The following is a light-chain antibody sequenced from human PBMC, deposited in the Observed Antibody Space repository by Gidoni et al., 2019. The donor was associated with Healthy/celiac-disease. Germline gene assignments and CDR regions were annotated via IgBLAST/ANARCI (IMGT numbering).Light chain of an antibody. CDR3: QQYNSYSYT. Sequence: DIKMTQSPSNLSAFVGDRVNITCRASQSISTWLAWYQQKPGKAPKLLIYDASSFESWVPSRFSGSGSGTEFTLTISSLQPDDFATYYCQQYNSYSYTFGQGTKLEIK. J-gene: IGKJ2*01. V-gene: IGKV1-5*01. CDR1: QSISTW. CDR2: DAS.